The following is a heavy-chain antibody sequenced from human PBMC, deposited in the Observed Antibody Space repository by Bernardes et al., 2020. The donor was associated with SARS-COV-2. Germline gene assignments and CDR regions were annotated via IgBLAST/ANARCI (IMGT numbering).Heavy chain of an antibody. J-gene: IGHJ4*02. Sequence: GASLMTSSKGSGYNITHSWIGWVRPVPGKGLEYVGVIYPHDSDTRYRPSLQGHVTISADKSTSTAYLQWSSLTASDTAMYYCARVLVPASLTFDSWGQGTLVTISS. CDR2: IYPHDSDT. CDR1: GYNITHSW. V-gene: IGHV5-51*01. CDR3: ARVLVPASLTFDS. D-gene: IGHD2-2*01.